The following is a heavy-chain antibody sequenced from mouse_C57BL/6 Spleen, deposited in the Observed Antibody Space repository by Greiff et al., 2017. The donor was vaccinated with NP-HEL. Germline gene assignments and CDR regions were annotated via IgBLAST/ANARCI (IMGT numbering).Heavy chain of an antibody. J-gene: IGHJ2*01. Sequence: QVQLQQSGPVLVKPGASVKISCKASGYAFSSSWMNWVKQRPGKGLEWIGRIYPGDGATNYNGKFKGKATLTADKSSSTAYMQLSSLTSEDSAVYFCAREVFDYWGQGTTLTVSS. CDR2: IYPGDGAT. CDR3: AREVFDY. V-gene: IGHV1-82*01. CDR1: GYAFSSSW.